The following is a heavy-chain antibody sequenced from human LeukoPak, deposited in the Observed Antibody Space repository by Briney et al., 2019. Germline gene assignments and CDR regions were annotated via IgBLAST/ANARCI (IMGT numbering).Heavy chain of an antibody. CDR1: GFTFSSYA. Sequence: PGGSLRLSCAASGFTFSSYAMSWVRQAPGKGLEWVSAISGSGGSTYYADSVNGRFTISRDNSKNTLYLQMNSLRAEDTAVYYCAKGHYDYVWGSYRYSVGLAAGGYFDYWGQGTLVTVSS. CDR3: AKGHYDYVWGSYRYSVGLAAGGYFDY. V-gene: IGHV3-23*01. CDR2: ISGSGGST. J-gene: IGHJ4*02. D-gene: IGHD3-16*02.